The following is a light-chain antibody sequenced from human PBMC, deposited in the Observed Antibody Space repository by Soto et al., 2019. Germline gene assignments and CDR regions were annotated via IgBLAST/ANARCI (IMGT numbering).Light chain of an antibody. V-gene: IGKV1-9*01. CDR2: AAS. CDR3: QQYYSYPLT. Sequence: DSKLGQSPSSLPASLGRICNITCLASQGISSYLAWYQQKPGKAPKLLIYAASTLQSGVPSRFSGSGSGTDFTLTISCLQSEDFATYYCQQYYSYPLTFGGGTKVDIK. CDR1: QGISSY. J-gene: IGKJ4*01.